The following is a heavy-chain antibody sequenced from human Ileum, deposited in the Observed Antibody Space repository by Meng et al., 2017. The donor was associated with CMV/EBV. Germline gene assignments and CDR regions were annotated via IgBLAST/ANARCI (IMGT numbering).Heavy chain of an antibody. J-gene: IGHJ4*02. CDR1: GDFLYSSNYD. Sequence: SGDFLYSSNYDWAWIRQPPGKGLEWIGTMWHGGRTYYNPSLMSRVTMSVDTSNNQFSLNLRSVTAADTAIYYCARDRDDNWGNFDSWGQGSLVTVSS. V-gene: IGHV4-39*07. CDR3: ARDRDDNWGNFDS. CDR2: MWHGGRT. D-gene: IGHD7-27*01.